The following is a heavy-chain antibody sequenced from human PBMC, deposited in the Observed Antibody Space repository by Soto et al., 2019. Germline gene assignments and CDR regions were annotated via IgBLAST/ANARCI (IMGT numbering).Heavy chain of an antibody. CDR3: TTDDRSRVYAFDI. Sequence: GESLKISCAASGFTFSNAWMSWVRQAPGKGLEWVGRIKSKTDGGTTDYAAPVKGRFTISRDDSKNTLYLQMNSLKTEDTAVYYCTTDDRSRVYAFDIWGQGTMVTVSS. CDR1: GFTFSNAW. D-gene: IGHD3-22*01. CDR2: IKSKTDGGTT. J-gene: IGHJ3*02. V-gene: IGHV3-15*01.